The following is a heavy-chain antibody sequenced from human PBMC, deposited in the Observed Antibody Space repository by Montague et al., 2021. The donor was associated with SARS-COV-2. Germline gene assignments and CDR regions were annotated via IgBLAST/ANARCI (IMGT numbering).Heavy chain of an antibody. V-gene: IGHV4-4*07. CDR2: MLFTGKT. CDR1: GDSITSHY. J-gene: IGHJ4*02. D-gene: IGHD3-10*01. Sequence: SETLSLTCSVYGDSITSHYWPWIRQPAGRGLEWIGRMLFTGKTTFSPFFSSRLTMSADTSKNQFSLKLTSVTAADTALYFCARDRFDFGAGRQGTIDFWGQGTLVTVSS. CDR3: ARDRFDFGAGRQGTIDF.